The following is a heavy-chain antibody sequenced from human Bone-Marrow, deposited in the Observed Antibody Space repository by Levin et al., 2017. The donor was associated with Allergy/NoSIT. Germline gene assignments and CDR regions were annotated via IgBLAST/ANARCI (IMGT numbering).Heavy chain of an antibody. V-gene: IGHV3-9*01. CDR1: GFSFDNYA. CDR3: AKAIHTYGMFYGLDV. J-gene: IGHJ6*02. CDR2: IHWNSGFI. D-gene: IGHD5-18*01. Sequence: GGSLRLSCAASGFSFDNYAMHWVRQAPGKGLEWVSGIHWNSGFIVYADSVKGRFTISRDNAKNSLYLQMNSLRAGDTALYYCAKAIHTYGMFYGLDVWGQGTTVTVSS.